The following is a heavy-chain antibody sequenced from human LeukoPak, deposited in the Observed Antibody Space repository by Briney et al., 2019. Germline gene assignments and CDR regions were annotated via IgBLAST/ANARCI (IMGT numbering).Heavy chain of an antibody. CDR1: GFPFTNYR. CDR2: TRSDGNDK. V-gene: IGHV3-30*02. Sequence: GGSLRLSCAASGFPFTNYRMHWVRQPPGKGLEWVAFTRSDGNDKNYAGSVKGRFTISRDNSKNMLYLQMNSLRPEGTAVYYCTGDFDYWGQGTLVTVSS. CDR3: TGDFDY. J-gene: IGHJ4*02.